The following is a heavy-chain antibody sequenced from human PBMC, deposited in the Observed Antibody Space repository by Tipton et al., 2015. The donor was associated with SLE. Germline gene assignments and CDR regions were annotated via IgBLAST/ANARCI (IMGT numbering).Heavy chain of an antibody. J-gene: IGHJ4*02. CDR3: ARGVGSYGPFDY. CDR1: GGSISSSSYY. CDR2: IYYSGST. D-gene: IGHD5-18*01. Sequence: TLSLTCTVSGGSISSSSYYWGWIRQPPGKGLEWIGSIYYSGSTYYNPSLKSRVTISVDTSKNQFSLKLSSVTAADTAVYYCARGVGSYGPFDYWGQGTLVTVSS. V-gene: IGHV4-39*01.